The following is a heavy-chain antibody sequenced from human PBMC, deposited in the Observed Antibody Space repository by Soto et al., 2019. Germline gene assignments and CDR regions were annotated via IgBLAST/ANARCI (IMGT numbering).Heavy chain of an antibody. CDR3: ASSLLNIAAATLPHWFDP. CDR2: ISAYNGNT. J-gene: IGHJ5*02. V-gene: IGHV1-18*01. Sequence: GASVKISCKASGYTFSSYGISGVRKAPGQGLEWMGWISAYNGNTNYAQKLQGRVTMTTDTSTSTAYMELRSLRSDDTAVYYCASSLLNIAAATLPHWFDPWGQGTLVTVSS. CDR1: GYTFSSYG. D-gene: IGHD6-13*01.